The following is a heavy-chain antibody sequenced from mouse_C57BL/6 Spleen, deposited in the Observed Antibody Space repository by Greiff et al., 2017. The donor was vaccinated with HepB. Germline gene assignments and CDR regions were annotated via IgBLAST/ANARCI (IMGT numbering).Heavy chain of an antibody. J-gene: IGHJ2*01. CDR2: INFDGSSI. CDR1: GFTFSDYY. Sequence: EVKLVESEGGLVQPGSSMKLSCTASGFTFSDYYMTWVRQVPEKGLEWVANINFDGSSIYHLDSLKSRFIISRDNAKNILYLQMSSLKSEDTATYYCARGPLLGFLEYWGQGTTLAVSS. CDR3: ARGPLLGFLEY. V-gene: IGHV5-16*01. D-gene: IGHD4-1*01.